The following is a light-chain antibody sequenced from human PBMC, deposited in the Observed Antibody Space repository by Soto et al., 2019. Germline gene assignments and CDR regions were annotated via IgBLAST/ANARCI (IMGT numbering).Light chain of an antibody. CDR3: SSYAGSNNVV. CDR2: EVS. V-gene: IGLV2-8*01. CDR1: SSDVGGYNY. J-gene: IGLJ2*01. Sequence: QSALTQPPSASGSPGQSVTISCTGTSSDVGGYNYVSWYQQYPGKAPKLMIYEVSKWPSGVPDRFSGSKSGNTASLTVSGLQADDEADYYCSSYAGSNNVVFGGGTQLTVL.